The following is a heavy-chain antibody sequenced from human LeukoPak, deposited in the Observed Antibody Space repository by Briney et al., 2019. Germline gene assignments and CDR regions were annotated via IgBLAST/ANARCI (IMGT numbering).Heavy chain of an antibody. CDR3: ATTLSGHYSFPFDY. CDR2: ISFDGSNK. CDR1: AFTFSTYT. Sequence: AGGSLRLSCEDSAFTFSTYTMHWVRQAPGKGLEWVAFISFDGSNKVYADSVKGRFTISRDNPKNTLYLQMNNLRPEDTALYYCATTLSGHYSFPFDYWGQGTLVTVSS. V-gene: IGHV3-30*04. D-gene: IGHD3-22*01. J-gene: IGHJ4*02.